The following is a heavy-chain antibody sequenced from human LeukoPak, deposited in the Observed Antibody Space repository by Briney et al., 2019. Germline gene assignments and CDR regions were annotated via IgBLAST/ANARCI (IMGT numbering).Heavy chain of an antibody. CDR3: ARLGGIKPGIAAAGRPFDL. Sequence: PSETLSLTCAVYGGSFSGYYWSWIRQPPGKGLEWIGEINHSGSTNYNPSLKSRVTISVDTSKNQFSLKLSSVTAADTAVYYCARLGGIKPGIAAAGRPFDLWGRGTLVTVSS. D-gene: IGHD6-13*01. CDR1: GGSFSGYY. J-gene: IGHJ2*01. V-gene: IGHV4-34*01. CDR2: INHSGST.